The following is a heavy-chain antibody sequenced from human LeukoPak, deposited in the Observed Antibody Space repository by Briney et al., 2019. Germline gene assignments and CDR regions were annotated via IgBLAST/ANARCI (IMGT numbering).Heavy chain of an antibody. CDR1: GFTFSSYG. CDR2: ISYDGSNK. J-gene: IGHJ5*02. CDR3: AKDVRRFLEWLPSPINWFDP. V-gene: IGHV3-30*18. D-gene: IGHD3-3*01. Sequence: GGSLRLSCAVSGFTFSSYGMHWVRQAPGKGLEWVAVISYDGSNKYYADSVKGRFTISRDNSKNTLYLQMNSLRAEDTAVYYCAKDVRRFLEWLPSPINWFDPWGQGTLVTVSS.